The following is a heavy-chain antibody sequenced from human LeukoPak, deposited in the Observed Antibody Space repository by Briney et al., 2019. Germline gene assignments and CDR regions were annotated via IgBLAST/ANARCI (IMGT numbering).Heavy chain of an antibody. V-gene: IGHV4-30-4*08. CDR1: GGSISSGDYY. D-gene: IGHD6-6*01. CDR3: AGTYSSSLSNAFDI. J-gene: IGHJ3*02. CDR2: IYYSGST. Sequence: SQTLSLTCTVSGGSISSGDYYWSWIRQPPGKGLEWIGYIYYSGSTYYNPSLKSRVTISVDTSKNQFSLKLSSVTAADTAVYYCAGTYSSSLSNAFDIWGQGTMVAVSS.